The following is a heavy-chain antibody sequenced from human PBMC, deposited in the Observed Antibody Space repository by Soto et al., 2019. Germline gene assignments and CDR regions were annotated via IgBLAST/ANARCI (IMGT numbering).Heavy chain of an antibody. CDR3: ARELAKGSSSAGFDH. Sequence: QVQLVQSGAEVKKPGASVKVSCKASGYTFTGYYMHWVRQAPGQGLEWMGWINPNSGGTKYPQKFQGRVTMTRDTSISPVYMSLTGLKSDDTAVYYCARELAKGSSSAGFDHWGQGTLVAVSS. CDR1: GYTFTGYY. D-gene: IGHD6-25*01. J-gene: IGHJ4*02. CDR2: INPNSGGT. V-gene: IGHV1-2*02.